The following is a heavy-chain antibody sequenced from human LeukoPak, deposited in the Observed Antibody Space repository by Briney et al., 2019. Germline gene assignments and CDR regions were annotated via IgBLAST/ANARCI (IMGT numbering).Heavy chain of an antibody. CDR2: INSDGS. Sequence: GGSLRLSCAASGFTFSSYWMHWVRHAPGKGLVWVSRINSDGSSYADSVKGRFTISRDNAKNTLYLQMNSLRVEDTAVYYCARGPDWEWGQGTLVTVSS. J-gene: IGHJ4*02. CDR3: ARGPDWE. CDR1: GFTFSSYW. D-gene: IGHD1-26*01. V-gene: IGHV3-74*01.